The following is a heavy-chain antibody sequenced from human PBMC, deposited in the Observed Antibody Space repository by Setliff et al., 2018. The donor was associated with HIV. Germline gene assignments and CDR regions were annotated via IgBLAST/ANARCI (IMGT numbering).Heavy chain of an antibody. CDR2: IYTTGST. Sequence: SETLSLTCTVSGDSISNYYWSWVRQPPGKGLGWIGYIYTTGSTNYNPSLKSRVTMSVDTSKNQFSLRLTSVTAADTAVYFCARLRITMIVMLSYFDYWGQGTLVTVSS. D-gene: IGHD3-22*01. J-gene: IGHJ4*02. CDR1: GDSISNYY. V-gene: IGHV4-4*09. CDR3: ARLRITMIVMLSYFDY.